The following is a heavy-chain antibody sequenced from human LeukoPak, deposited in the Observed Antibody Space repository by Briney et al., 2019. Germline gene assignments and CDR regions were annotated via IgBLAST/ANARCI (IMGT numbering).Heavy chain of an antibody. CDR2: IYYSGST. V-gene: IGHV4-59*01. D-gene: IGHD3-3*01. J-gene: IGHJ4*02. CDR1: GGSISSYY. CDR3: ARVIPNTYYDFWSGYYQVPNYFDY. Sequence: SETLSLTCTVSGGSISSYYWSWIRQPPGKGLEWIGYIYYSGSTNYNPSLKSRVTISVDTSKNQFSLKLSSVTAADTAVYYCARVIPNTYYDFWSGYYQVPNYFDYWGQGTLVTVSS.